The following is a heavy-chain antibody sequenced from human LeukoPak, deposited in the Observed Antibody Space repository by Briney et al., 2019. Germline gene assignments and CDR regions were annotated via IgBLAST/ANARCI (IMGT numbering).Heavy chain of an antibody. J-gene: IGHJ3*02. CDR3: ASVKSIGAARPYAFDI. D-gene: IGHD6-6*01. CDR2: INHSGST. CDR1: GGPFSGYY. Sequence: PSETLSLTCAVYGGPFSGYYWSWIRQPPEEGLEWIGEINHSGSTNYNPSLKSRVTISVDTSKKQFSMKLSSVTAADTAVYHCASVKSIGAARPYAFDIWGQGTMVTVSS. V-gene: IGHV4-34*01.